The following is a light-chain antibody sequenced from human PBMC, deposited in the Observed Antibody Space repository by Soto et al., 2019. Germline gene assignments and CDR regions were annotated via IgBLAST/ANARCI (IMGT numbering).Light chain of an antibody. Sequence: QSVLTQPPSASGSPGQSVTISCTGSSSDIGVYKYVSWFQHHPGKAPKLIIYEVTKRPSGVPDRFSGSKSGNTASLTVSGLQAEDEADYYCSSYAGNKSVFGGGTKVTVL. CDR1: SSDIGVYKY. CDR2: EVT. J-gene: IGLJ2*01. V-gene: IGLV2-8*01. CDR3: SSYAGNKSV.